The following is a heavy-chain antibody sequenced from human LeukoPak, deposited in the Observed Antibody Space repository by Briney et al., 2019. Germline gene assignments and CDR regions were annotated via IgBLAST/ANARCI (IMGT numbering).Heavy chain of an antibody. J-gene: IGHJ3*02. V-gene: IGHV4-4*07. Sequence: SETLSLTGTVSGGSINNYYWSWIRQPAGKGLEWIGRIYTRGSTNYNPSLKSRVTMSVDTSKNQFSLKLSSVTAADTAVYYCARGRYCSADICSGGDAFDIWGQGTMVPVSS. CDR1: GGSINNYY. D-gene: IGHD2-15*01. CDR3: ARGRYCSADICSGGDAFDI. CDR2: IYTRGST.